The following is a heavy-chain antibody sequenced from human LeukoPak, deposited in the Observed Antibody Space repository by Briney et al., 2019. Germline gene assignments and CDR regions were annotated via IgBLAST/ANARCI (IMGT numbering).Heavy chain of an antibody. V-gene: IGHV4-39*01. CDR3: ARLSNDGGTYFHN. D-gene: IGHD1-1*01. J-gene: IGHJ4*02. CDR2: VYYSGNT. CDR1: GSSITSRNLY. Sequence: SETLSLTCTVSGSSITSRNLYWGWIRQPPGKGLEWIGTVYYSGNTHYNPSLESRVTISGDTSKNQFSLKLTSVTAADTAVYYCARLSNDGGTYFHNWGQGTLVTVSS.